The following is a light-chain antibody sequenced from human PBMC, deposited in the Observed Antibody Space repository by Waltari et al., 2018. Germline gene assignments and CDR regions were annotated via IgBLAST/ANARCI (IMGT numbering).Light chain of an antibody. Sequence: QSALAQPASVSGSPGPSITIPCTGTSSDVGSYHLVPWYPQHPGNAPKLMIYEGSKRPSGVSNRFSGSKSGNTASLTISGLQAEDEADYHCCSYAGSSTWVFGGGTKLTVL. J-gene: IGLJ3*02. CDR2: EGS. CDR1: SSDVGSYHL. V-gene: IGLV2-23*01. CDR3: CSYAGSSTWV.